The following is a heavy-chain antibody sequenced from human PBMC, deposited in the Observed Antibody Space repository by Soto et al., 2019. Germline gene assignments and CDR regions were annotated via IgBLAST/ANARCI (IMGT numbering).Heavy chain of an antibody. CDR1: GGTISSYA. Sequence: SVKVSCKASGGTISSYAISWVRQAHGQGIEWMGGIIPIFGTANYAQKFQGRVTITADESTSTAYMELSSLRSEDTAVYYCARMYSGSYHYYGMDVWGQGTTVTVSS. J-gene: IGHJ6*02. CDR2: IIPIFGTA. D-gene: IGHD1-26*01. V-gene: IGHV1-69*13. CDR3: ARMYSGSYHYYGMDV.